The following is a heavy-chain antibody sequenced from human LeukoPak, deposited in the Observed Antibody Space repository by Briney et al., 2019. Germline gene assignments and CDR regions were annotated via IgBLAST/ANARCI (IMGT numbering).Heavy chain of an antibody. J-gene: IGHJ4*02. Sequence: PSDTLSLTCTVSGPSISTSSYCWRWIRQPPAEGLEWIVTISCRGGNYYNPSLQTRVTTSVDTSSNQFSLKLRSVTAADTAVYYCARRNYPYYFDYWGRGTLVTVSS. CDR2: ISCRGGN. V-gene: IGHV4-39*01. CDR3: ARRNYPYYFDY. D-gene: IGHD4-11*01. CDR1: GPSISTSSYC.